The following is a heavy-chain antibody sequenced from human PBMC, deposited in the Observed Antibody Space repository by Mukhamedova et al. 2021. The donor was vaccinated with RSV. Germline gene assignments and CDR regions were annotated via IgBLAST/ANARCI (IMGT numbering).Heavy chain of an antibody. CDR2: GNT. Sequence: GNTGYAQNFQGRVTMTRSTSLSTAYMELSSLRSDDTAVYYCARDYGGNSGWFDPWGQGTLDTVSS. V-gene: IGHV1-8*01. D-gene: IGHD4-23*01. CDR3: ARDYGGNSGWFDP. J-gene: IGHJ5*02.